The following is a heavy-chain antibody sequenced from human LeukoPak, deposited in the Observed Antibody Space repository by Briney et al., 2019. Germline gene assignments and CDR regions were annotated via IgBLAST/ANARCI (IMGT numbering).Heavy chain of an antibody. CDR3: ARVRGQYSSSWYYFDY. D-gene: IGHD6-13*01. Sequence: SETLSLTCAVSGGSLSSYYWSWIRQPPGEGLEWSGYIYYSGSTNYNPSLKSRVTISVDTSKNQFSLKLSSVTAADTAVYYCARVRGQYSSSWYYFDYWGQGTLVTVSS. V-gene: IGHV4-59*01. CDR2: IYYSGST. J-gene: IGHJ4*02. CDR1: GGSLSSYY.